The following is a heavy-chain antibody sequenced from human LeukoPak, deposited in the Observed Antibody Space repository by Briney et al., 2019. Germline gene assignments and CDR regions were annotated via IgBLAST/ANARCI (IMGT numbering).Heavy chain of an antibody. CDR2: IIPIFGTA. D-gene: IGHD4-17*01. V-gene: IGHV1-69*05. J-gene: IGHJ4*02. CDR3: AREEVTTPHYFDY. Sequence: SVKVSCKASGGTFSSYAISWVRQAPGQGLEWMGRIIPIFGTANYAQKFQGRVTITTDESTSTAYMELSSLRSEDTAVYYCAREEVTTPHYFDYWGQGTLVAVSS. CDR1: GGTFSSYA.